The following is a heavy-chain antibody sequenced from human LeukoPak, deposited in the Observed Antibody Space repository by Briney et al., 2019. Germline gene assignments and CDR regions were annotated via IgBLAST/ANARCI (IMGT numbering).Heavy chain of an antibody. J-gene: IGHJ4*02. Sequence: GGSLRLSCAASGFTFSSYEMNWFRQAPGKGLEWVAYISNGGSTTYYADSVRGRFTISRDNAKNSMYLQMSSLRDEDMAVYYCARDPSGRASHLDYWGQGTLVTVSS. V-gene: IGHV3-48*03. CDR3: ARDPSGRASHLDY. D-gene: IGHD3-10*01. CDR2: ISNGGSTT. CDR1: GFTFSSYE.